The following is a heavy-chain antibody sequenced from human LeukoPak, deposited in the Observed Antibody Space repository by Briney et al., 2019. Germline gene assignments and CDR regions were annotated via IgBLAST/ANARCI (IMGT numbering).Heavy chain of an antibody. CDR2: ISWNSGSI. V-gene: IGHV3-9*01. D-gene: IGHD1-14*01. J-gene: IGHJ4*02. Sequence: SGGSLRLSCAASGFTFSNYAMHWVRQAPGKGLEWVSGISWNSGSIGYADSVKGRFTISRDNAKNSLYLQMNSLRAEDTALYYCAKDIDHESVHILFDYWGQGTLVTVSS. CDR3: AKDIDHESVHILFDY. CDR1: GFTFSNYA.